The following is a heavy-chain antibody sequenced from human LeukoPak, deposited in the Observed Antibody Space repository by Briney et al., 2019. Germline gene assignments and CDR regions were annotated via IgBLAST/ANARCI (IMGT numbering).Heavy chain of an antibody. V-gene: IGHV1-69*04. Sequence: GASVKVSCKASGGTFSSYAISWVRQAPGQGLEWMGRIIPILGIANYAQKFQGRVTITADKSTSTAYMELSSLRSEDTAVYYCARASNIVVVPAATPYDAFDIWGQGTMVTVSS. CDR2: IIPILGIA. D-gene: IGHD2-2*01. J-gene: IGHJ3*02. CDR3: ARASNIVVVPAATPYDAFDI. CDR1: GGTFSSYA.